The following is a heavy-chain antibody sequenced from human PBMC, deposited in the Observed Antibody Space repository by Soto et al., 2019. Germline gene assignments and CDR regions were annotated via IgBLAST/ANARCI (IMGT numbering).Heavy chain of an antibody. CDR1: GGTFSSYA. CDR2: IIPIFGTA. CDR3: ARDRGGDNPYYYYGIDV. J-gene: IGHJ6*02. V-gene: IGHV1-69*01. Sequence: QVQLVQSGAEVKKPGSSVKVSCKASGGTFSSYAISWVRQAPGQGLEWMGGIIPIFGTANYAQKFQGRVTITADESTSTAYMELSSLRSEDTAVYYCARDRGGDNPYYYYGIDVWGQGTTVTVSS. D-gene: IGHD3-10*01.